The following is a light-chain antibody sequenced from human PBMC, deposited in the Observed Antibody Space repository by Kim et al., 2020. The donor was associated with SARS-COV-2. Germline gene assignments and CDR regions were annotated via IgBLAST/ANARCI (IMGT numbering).Light chain of an antibody. V-gene: IGLV2-11*01. CDR2: DVT. Sequence: QSALTQPHSVSGSPGQSVTISCTGTRSDVGGYNYVSWYQHHPGKAPKLIIYDVTKRPSGVPDRFSGSKSGNTASLTISGLQADDEADYYCCSYAGTYVVFGGGTQLTVL. J-gene: IGLJ2*01. CDR1: RSDVGGYNY. CDR3: CSYAGTYVV.